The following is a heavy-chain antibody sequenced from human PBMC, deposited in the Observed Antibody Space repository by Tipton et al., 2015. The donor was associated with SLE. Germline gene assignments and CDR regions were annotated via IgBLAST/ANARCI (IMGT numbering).Heavy chain of an antibody. V-gene: IGHV3-21*03. CDR2: ISSSSSYI. D-gene: IGHD6-25*01. CDR3: AGRSGAAGGDGACDI. J-gene: IGHJ3*02. CDR1: GFTFSSYS. Sequence: GSLRLSCAASGFTFSSYSMNWVRQAPGKGLEWVSSISSSSSYIYYADSVKGRFTISRDNAKNSLFLQMNSLRAEDTAVYYCAGRSGAAGGDGACDIWGQGTMVTVSS.